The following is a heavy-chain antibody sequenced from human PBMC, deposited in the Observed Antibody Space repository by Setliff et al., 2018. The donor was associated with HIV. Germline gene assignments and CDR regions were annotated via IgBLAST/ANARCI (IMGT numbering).Heavy chain of an antibody. Sequence: SETLSLTCTVSGGSISSSYSCNWIRQTPERGLEWIAEITHSGSTNYNPSLRGRVTMTLGTSKNHFSLNLRSVTAADTAFYYCATKGWNAYKAFDYWGQGTLVTVSS. V-gene: IGHV4-34*01. CDR1: GGSISSSYS. CDR3: ATKGWNAYKAFDY. D-gene: IGHD1-1*01. J-gene: IGHJ4*02. CDR2: ITHSGST.